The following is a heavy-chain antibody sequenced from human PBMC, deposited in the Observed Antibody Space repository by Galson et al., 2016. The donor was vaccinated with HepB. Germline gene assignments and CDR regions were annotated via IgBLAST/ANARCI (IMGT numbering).Heavy chain of an antibody. D-gene: IGHD3-22*01. Sequence: LRLSCAASGFTFRDSTMTWVRQAPGKGLEWVSTITGSGVSSYYADSVKGRFTISGDNSKNNVYLQMNSLRADDTAVYYCAKDGGTWGYYYGDWNLDLWGRGTLVTVSS. CDR1: GFTFRDST. CDR2: ITGSGVSS. CDR3: AKDGGTWGYYYGDWNLDL. V-gene: IGHV3-23*01. J-gene: IGHJ2*01.